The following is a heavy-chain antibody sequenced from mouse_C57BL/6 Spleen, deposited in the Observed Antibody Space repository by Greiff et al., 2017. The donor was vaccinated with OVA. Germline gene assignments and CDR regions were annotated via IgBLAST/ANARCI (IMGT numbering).Heavy chain of an antibody. D-gene: IGHD2-3*01. V-gene: IGHV14-2*01. Sequence: VQLQQSGAELVKPGASVKLSCTASGFSFTDYYMHWVKQSTEQGLEWIGRINPEDGATNYTPKFQGKATITADPSSNTAYLQLSSLTSEDAAVYYCARDDGYGWFAYWGQGTLVTVSA. CDR2: INPEDGAT. CDR3: ARDDGYGWFAY. CDR1: GFSFTDYY. J-gene: IGHJ3*01.